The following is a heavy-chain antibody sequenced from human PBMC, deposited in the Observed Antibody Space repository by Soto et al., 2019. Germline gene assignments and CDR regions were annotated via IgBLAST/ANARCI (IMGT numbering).Heavy chain of an antibody. Sequence: QVPLQESGPGLVKPSQTLSLTCTVSGGSISSGGYYWSWIRQHPGKGLEWIGYIYYSGSTYYNPSLKSRVTISVDTSKNQFSLKLSSVTAADTAVYYCARGAAAGTGYFQHWGQGTLVTVSS. CDR1: GGSISSGGYY. V-gene: IGHV4-31*03. CDR2: IYYSGST. CDR3: ARGAAAGTGYFQH. J-gene: IGHJ1*01. D-gene: IGHD6-13*01.